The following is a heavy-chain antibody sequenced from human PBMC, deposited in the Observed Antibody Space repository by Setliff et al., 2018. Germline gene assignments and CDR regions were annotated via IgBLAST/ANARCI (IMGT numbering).Heavy chain of an antibody. CDR1: GLTLINNG. V-gene: IGHV3-33*01. J-gene: IGHJ4*02. D-gene: IGHD3-3*01. CDR2: IWHDGTNK. Sequence: HPGGSLRLSCAASGLTLINNGFHWVRQAPGKGLEWVAIIWHDGTNKYYADSVKGRFDISRDSSKNTVYLQMNSLTAEDTAMYYCATLSKDLNYWGQGTLVTVS. CDR3: ATLSKDLNY.